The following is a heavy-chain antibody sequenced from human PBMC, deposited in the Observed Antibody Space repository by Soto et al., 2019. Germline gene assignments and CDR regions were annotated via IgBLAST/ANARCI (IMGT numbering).Heavy chain of an antibody. J-gene: IGHJ5*02. Sequence: QVQLVXXGXGXXXXGRSLRLSCAASGFTFSSYGMHWVRQAPGKGLEWVAVISYDGSNKYYADSVKGRFTISRDNSKNTLYLQMNSLRAEDTAVYYCAKDGGRGGNWFDPWGQGTLVTVSS. CDR1: GFTFSSYG. CDR2: ISYDGSNK. V-gene: IGHV3-30*18. D-gene: IGHD3-10*01. CDR3: AKDGGRGGNWFDP.